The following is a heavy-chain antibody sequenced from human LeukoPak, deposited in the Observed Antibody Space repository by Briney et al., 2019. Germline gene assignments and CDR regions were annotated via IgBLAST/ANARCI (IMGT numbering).Heavy chain of an antibody. J-gene: IGHJ4*02. Sequence: QPGGSLRLSCAASGFTFRSYEMNWVRQAPGKGLEWVSYISSSGNTIHYADSAKGRFTIARDNAKNSLYLQMNSLRADDTAVYYCARAGFALDYWGQGTLITVSP. CDR3: ARAGFALDY. CDR1: GFTFRSYE. D-gene: IGHD2-15*01. CDR2: ISSSGNTI. V-gene: IGHV3-48*03.